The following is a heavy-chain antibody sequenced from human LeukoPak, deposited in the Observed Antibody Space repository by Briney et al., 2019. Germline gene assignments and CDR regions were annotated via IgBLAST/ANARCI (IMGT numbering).Heavy chain of an antibody. V-gene: IGHV4-59*08. D-gene: IGHD4-23*01. CDR1: GGSISGYY. CDR2: VYSSGST. Sequence: SETLSLTCTVSGGSISGYYWSWIRQSPGKGLEWIAYVYSSGSTNYNPSLYSRVTISLDTSKNQFSLKLSSETATDRAVYFCARSGTRSGGAIDIWGQGTLVTVSS. J-gene: IGHJ3*02. CDR3: ARSGTRSGGAIDI.